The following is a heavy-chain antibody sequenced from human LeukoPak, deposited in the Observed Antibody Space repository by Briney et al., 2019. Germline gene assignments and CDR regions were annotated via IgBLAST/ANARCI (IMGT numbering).Heavy chain of an antibody. CDR1: GYTFTSYG. D-gene: IGHD3-10*01. V-gene: IGHV1-18*01. CDR2: ISTYNGNI. Sequence: GASVKVSCKASGYTFTSYGISWVRQAPGQGLEWMGWISTYNGNINYAQKVQGRLTLTTDTSTNTAYMELRSLRSDDTALYYCARDLNAEKTLLRGVPDAFDLWGQGTMLTVSS. J-gene: IGHJ3*01. CDR3: ARDLNAEKTLLRGVPDAFDL.